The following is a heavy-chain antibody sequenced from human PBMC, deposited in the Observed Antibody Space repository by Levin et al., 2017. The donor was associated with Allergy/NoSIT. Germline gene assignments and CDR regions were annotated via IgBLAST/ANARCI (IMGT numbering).Heavy chain of an antibody. Sequence: PGGSLRLSCAASGFTFSSYSMNWVRQAPGKGLEWVSSISSSSSYIYYADSVKGRFTISRDNAKNSLYLQMNSLRAEDTAVYYCARAEDTAMVTRGGNDYWGQGTLVTVSS. V-gene: IGHV3-21*01. CDR1: GFTFSSYS. D-gene: IGHD5-18*01. CDR2: ISSSSSYI. J-gene: IGHJ4*02. CDR3: ARAEDTAMVTRGGNDY.